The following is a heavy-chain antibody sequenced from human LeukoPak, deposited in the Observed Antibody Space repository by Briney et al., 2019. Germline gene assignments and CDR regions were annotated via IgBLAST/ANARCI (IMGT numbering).Heavy chain of an antibody. J-gene: IGHJ3*02. CDR1: GFTFSSYS. CDR2: ISSSSSYI. Sequence: GGSLRLSCAASGFTFSSYSMNWVRQAPGKGLEWVSSISSSSSYIYYADSVKGRFTISRGNAKNSLYLQMNSLRAEDTAVYYCARDESLDAFDIWGQGTMVTVSS. V-gene: IGHV3-21*01. CDR3: ARDESLDAFDI.